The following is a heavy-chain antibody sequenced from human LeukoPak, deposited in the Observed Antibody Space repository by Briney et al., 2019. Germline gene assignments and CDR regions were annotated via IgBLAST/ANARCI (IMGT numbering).Heavy chain of an antibody. CDR2: ISGSGGTT. D-gene: IGHD3-16*02. Sequence: GGSLRLSCAASGFTFSSYAMSWVRQAPGKGLEWVSAISGSGGTTYYADSVKGRFTISRDNSKNTLYLQMNSLRAEDTAVYYCARPLYDYVWGSYRGSLNYWGQGTLVTVSS. J-gene: IGHJ4*02. V-gene: IGHV3-23*01. CDR1: GFTFSSYA. CDR3: ARPLYDYVWGSYRGSLNY.